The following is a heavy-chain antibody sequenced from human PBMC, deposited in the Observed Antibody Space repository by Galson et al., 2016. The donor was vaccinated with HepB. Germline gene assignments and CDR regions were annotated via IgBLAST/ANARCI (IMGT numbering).Heavy chain of an antibody. D-gene: IGHD3-22*01. CDR1: GFTFSRYG. J-gene: IGHJ6*02. Sequence: SLRLSCAASGFTFSRYGMHWVRQAPGKGLEWVAVIWYDGSNKYYADSVKGRFTISRDNAKNSLYLQMNGLRAEDTAVYYCARDNKWLLSYYFYYSMDVWGQGTTVTVSS. CDR2: IWYDGSNK. CDR3: ARDNKWLLSYYFYYSMDV. V-gene: IGHV3-33*01.